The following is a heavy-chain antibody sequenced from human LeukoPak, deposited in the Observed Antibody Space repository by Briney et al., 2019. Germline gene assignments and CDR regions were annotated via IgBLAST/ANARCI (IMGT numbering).Heavy chain of an antibody. D-gene: IGHD2-8*01. CDR1: GYTFTSYA. CDR2: ISAYNGNT. CDR3: ARDIGYCTNGVCYPSYYYYMDV. Sequence: ASVKVSCKASGYTFTSYAMNWVRQAPGQGLEWMGWISAYNGNTNYAQKLQGRVTMTTDTSTSTAYMELRSLRSDDTAVYYCARDIGYCTNGVCYPSYYYYMDVWGKGTTVTVSS. V-gene: IGHV1-18*01. J-gene: IGHJ6*03.